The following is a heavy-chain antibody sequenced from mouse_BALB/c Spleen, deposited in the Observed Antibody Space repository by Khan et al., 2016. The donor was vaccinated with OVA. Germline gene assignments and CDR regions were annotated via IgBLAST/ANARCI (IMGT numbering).Heavy chain of an antibody. CDR1: GFTFSSYS. D-gene: IGHD4-1*01. Sequence: EVQLQESGGDLVKPGGSLKLSCAASGFTFSSYSMSWVRQTPDKRLEWVATISSGGDYTYYPDNVKGRFTISRDNAKNTLYPQMSSLKSEDTAMYYCASHLTGSCAYWGQGTLVTVSA. CDR2: ISSGGDYT. V-gene: IGHV5-6*01. J-gene: IGHJ3*01. CDR3: ASHLTGSCAY.